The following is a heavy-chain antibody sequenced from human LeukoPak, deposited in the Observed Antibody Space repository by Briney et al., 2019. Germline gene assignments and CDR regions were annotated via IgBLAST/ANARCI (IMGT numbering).Heavy chain of an antibody. Sequence: SVKVSCKASGGTFSSYAISWVRQAPGQGLEWMGRIIPILGIANYAQKFQGRVTITADKSTSTASMELSSLRSEDTAVYYCARDSGWQGSDYWGQGTLVTVSS. V-gene: IGHV1-69*04. CDR3: ARDSGWQGSDY. J-gene: IGHJ4*02. CDR2: IIPILGIA. CDR1: GGTFSSYA. D-gene: IGHD2-15*01.